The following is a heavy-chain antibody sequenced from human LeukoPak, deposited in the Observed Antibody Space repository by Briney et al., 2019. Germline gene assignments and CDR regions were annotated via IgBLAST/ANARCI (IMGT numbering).Heavy chain of an antibody. CDR3: AKDLSYAFDI. Sequence: GGSLRLSCAASGFTFSIFAMSWVRQAPGKGLEWVSAISASNGNTYYADSVKGRFTISRDNSKNTLYLQMNSLRAGDTAVYYCAKDLSYAFDIWGRGTMVTVSS. V-gene: IGHV3-23*01. CDR2: ISASNGNT. D-gene: IGHD3-10*01. J-gene: IGHJ3*02. CDR1: GFTFSIFA.